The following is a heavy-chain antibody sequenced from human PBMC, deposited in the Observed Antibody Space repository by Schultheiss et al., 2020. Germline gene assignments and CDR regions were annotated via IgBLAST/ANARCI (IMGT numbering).Heavy chain of an antibody. CDR1: GGSISSYY. CDR2: ILHTGNT. V-gene: IGHV4-59*06. D-gene: IGHD1-1*01. J-gene: IGHJ5*02. CDR3: ARVWNDNWFDP. Sequence: SQTLSLTCTVSGGSISSYYWSWIRQPPGKGLEWIGGILHTGNTYYNPSLKSRLTISADKSKDQFSLKLSSVTAADTAVYYCARVWNDNWFDPWGQGTLVTVSS.